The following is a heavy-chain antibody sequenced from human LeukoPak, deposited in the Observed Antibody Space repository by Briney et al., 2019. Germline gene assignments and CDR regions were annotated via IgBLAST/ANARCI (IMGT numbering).Heavy chain of an antibody. Sequence: PSETLSLTCTVSGGSISSGSYYWSWIRQPAGKGLEWIGRIYTSGSTNYNPSLKSRVTISVDTSKNQFSLKLSSVTAADTAVYYCARVARPTMVRGVIIFDYWGQGTLATVSS. CDR2: IYTSGST. J-gene: IGHJ4*02. V-gene: IGHV4-61*02. CDR3: ARVARPTMVRGVIIFDY. CDR1: GGSISSGSYY. D-gene: IGHD3-10*01.